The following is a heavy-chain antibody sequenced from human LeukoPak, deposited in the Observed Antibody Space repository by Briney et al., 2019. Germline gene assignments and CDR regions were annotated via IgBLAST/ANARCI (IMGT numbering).Heavy chain of an antibody. J-gene: IGHJ4*02. V-gene: IGHV3-23*01. CDR3: AKDRSEYGSGSYYPLDY. CDR2: ISGSGGST. D-gene: IGHD3-10*01. Sequence: GGSLRLSCAASGFTFSSYAMSWVRQAPGKGLEWVSAISGSGGSTYYADSVKGRFTISRDNSKNTLYLQMNSLRAEDTAVYYCAKDRSEYGSGSYYPLDYRGQGTLVTVSS. CDR1: GFTFSSYA.